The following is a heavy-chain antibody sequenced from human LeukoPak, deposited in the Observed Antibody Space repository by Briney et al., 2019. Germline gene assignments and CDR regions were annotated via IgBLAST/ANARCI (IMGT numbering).Heavy chain of an antibody. D-gene: IGHD5-12*01. CDR1: GFTFSSYA. CDR3: ARGGYPAYYYYYYMDV. CDR2: ISYDGSNK. Sequence: PGRSLRLSCAASGFTFSSYAIHWVRQAPGKGLEWVAVISYDGSNKYYADSVKGRFTISRDNSKNTLYLQMNSLRAEDTAVYYCARGGYPAYYYYYYMDVWGKGTTVTVSS. J-gene: IGHJ6*03. V-gene: IGHV3-30-3*01.